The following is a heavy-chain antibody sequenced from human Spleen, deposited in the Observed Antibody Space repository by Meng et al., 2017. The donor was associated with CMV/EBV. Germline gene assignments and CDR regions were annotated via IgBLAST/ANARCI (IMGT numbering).Heavy chain of an antibody. CDR2: IIPVLGVS. V-gene: IGHV1-69*10. J-gene: IGHJ4*02. D-gene: IGHD6-19*01. CDR3: ARGRTRPRYSSGWYSLDY. Sequence: SVKVSCKASGGTFITSALSWVRQAPGQGLEWMGGIIPVLGVSDHAQKFQGRVTMTRNTSISTAYMELSSLRSEDTAVYYCARGRTRPRYSSGWYSLDYWGQGTLVTVSS. CDR1: GGTFITSA.